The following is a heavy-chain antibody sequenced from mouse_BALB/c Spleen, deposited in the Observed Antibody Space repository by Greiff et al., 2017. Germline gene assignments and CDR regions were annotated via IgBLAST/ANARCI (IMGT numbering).Heavy chain of an antibody. D-gene: IGHD1-1*01. CDR3: ARGITTGKVFAY. Sequence: VQLQQSGAELVKPGASVKLSCKASGYTFTSYYMYWVKQSHGKSLEWIGYIDPYNGGTSYNQKFKGKATLTVDKSSSTAFMHLNSLTSEDSAVYYCARGITTGKVFAYWGQGTLGTVST. J-gene: IGHJ3*01. CDR2: IDPYNGGT. CDR1: GYTFTSYY. V-gene: IGHV1S135*01.